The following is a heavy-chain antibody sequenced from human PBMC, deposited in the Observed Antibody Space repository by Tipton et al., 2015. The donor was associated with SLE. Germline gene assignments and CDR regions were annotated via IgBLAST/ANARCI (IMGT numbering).Heavy chain of an antibody. V-gene: IGHV3-11*04. CDR2: MSGRDKTT. Sequence: SLRLSCVASGFKFSDYYMSWLRQSPGRGLEWISYMSGRDKTTLYGASVRGRFTISRDNAKNSLFLDMNSLTVEDTAVYYCARAQLDWNWASDIWGLGTMVTVSS. J-gene: IGHJ3*02. CDR3: ARAQLDWNWASDI. D-gene: IGHD3/OR15-3a*01. CDR1: GFKFSDYY.